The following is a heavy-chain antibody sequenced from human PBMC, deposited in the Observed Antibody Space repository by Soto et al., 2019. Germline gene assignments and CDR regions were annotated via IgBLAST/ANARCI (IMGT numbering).Heavy chain of an antibody. D-gene: IGHD1-26*01. CDR1: GGTFSSYA. CDR3: ASRYSGSYYSVSFDY. CDR2: IIPIFGTA. V-gene: IGHV1-69*06. J-gene: IGHJ4*02. Sequence: SVKVSCKXSGGTFSSYAISWVRQAPGQGLEWMGGIIPIFGTANYAQKFQGRVTITADKSTSTAYMELSSLRSEDTAVYYCASRYSGSYYSVSFDYWGQGTLVTVSS.